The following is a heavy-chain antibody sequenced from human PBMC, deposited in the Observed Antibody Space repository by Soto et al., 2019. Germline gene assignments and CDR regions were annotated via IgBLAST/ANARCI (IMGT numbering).Heavy chain of an antibody. J-gene: IGHJ4*02. V-gene: IGHV3-23*01. D-gene: IGHD3-10*02. CDR3: TIVRVADSALDH. CDR2: ISDSVHGA. Sequence: EVQLLESGGGLEQRGGSLRLSCEASGFTFSDHAMSWVRRAPGKGLEWVAAISDSVHGAVYADSVKGRFTISRDNSKNTLFLHMSNLRAEDTAMYYCTIVRVADSALDHWGQGTLVTVSS. CDR1: GFTFSDHA.